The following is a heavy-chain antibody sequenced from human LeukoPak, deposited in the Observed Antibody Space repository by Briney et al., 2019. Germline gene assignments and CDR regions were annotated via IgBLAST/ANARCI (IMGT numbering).Heavy chain of an antibody. CDR3: ARSGVVVPAATSFDP. Sequence: ASVKVSCKASGYTFTSYDTNWVRQATGQGLEWMGWMNPNSGNTGYAQKFQGRVTMTRNTSISTAYMELSSLRSEDTAVYYCARSGVVVPAATSFDPWGQGTLVTVSS. CDR2: MNPNSGNT. J-gene: IGHJ5*02. D-gene: IGHD2-2*01. V-gene: IGHV1-8*01. CDR1: GYTFTSYD.